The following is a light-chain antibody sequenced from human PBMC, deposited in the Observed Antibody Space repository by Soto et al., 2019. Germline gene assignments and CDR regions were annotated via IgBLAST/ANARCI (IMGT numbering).Light chain of an antibody. V-gene: IGLV1-44*01. CDR2: TNN. CDR1: TSNLGGNT. J-gene: IGLJ2*01. Sequence: QSVLTQPPSVSGTPGHKVSISCSGSTSNLGGNTVNWYQQLPGTAPKLLIYTNNQRPSGVPDRFSGSKSDTSASLAISGLRSEDEADFYCAAWDDSLNAVVFGGGTQLTVL. CDR3: AAWDDSLNAVV.